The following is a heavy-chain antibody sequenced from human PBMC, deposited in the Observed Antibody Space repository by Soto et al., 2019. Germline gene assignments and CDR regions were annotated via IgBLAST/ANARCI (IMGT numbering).Heavy chain of an antibody. J-gene: IGHJ4*02. CDR1: GFTFSSSW. V-gene: IGHV3-74*01. D-gene: IGHD3-16*01. CDR3: ARDWSYALNY. Sequence: PGGSLRLSCAASGFTFSSSWMHWVRQAPGKGLVWVSHINSDGTDTNYADSVKGRFTISRDNAKNTVYLQMNSLRAEDTAVYYCARDWSYALNYWGQGSRVTVPQ. CDR2: INSDGTDT.